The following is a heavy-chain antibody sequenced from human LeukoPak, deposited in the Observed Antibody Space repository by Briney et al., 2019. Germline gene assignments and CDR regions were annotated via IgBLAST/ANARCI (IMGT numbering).Heavy chain of an antibody. CDR1: GYTFTSYY. Sequence: GASVKVSCKASGYTFTSYYMHWVRQAPGQGLEWMGWINPNSGGTNYAQKFQGRVTMTRDTSISKAYMELSRLRSNDTAVYYCARAGSALTAIYGMDVWGQGTTVTVSS. CDR2: INPNSGGT. V-gene: IGHV1-2*02. J-gene: IGHJ6*02. D-gene: IGHD3-10*01. CDR3: ARAGSALTAIYGMDV.